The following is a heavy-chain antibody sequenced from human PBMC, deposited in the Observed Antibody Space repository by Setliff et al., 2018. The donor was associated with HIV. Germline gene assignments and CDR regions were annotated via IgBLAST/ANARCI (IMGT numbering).Heavy chain of an antibody. J-gene: IGHJ6*03. V-gene: IGHV1-3*01. CDR2: INAGNGKT. Sequence: ASVKVSCKASGSTFSRYGLHWVRQAPGQRLEWMGWINAGNGKTKYSQKFQGRVTITADKSTSTAYMELSSLRSEDTAVYYCARGPRIAAAAPYYYYYMDVWGKGTTVTVSS. D-gene: IGHD6-13*01. CDR3: ARGPRIAAAAPYYYYYMDV. CDR1: GSTFSRYG.